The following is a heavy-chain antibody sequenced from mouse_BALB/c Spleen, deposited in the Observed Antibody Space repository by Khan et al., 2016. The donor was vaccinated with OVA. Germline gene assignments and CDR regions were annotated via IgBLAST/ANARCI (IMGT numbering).Heavy chain of an antibody. D-gene: IGHD2-1*01. CDR2: INSDGDYT. CDR1: GFTFSTYA. Sequence: EVELVESGGALVKPGGSLKLSCAASGFTFSTYAMSWVRQTPEKRLEWVATINSDGDYTYYPDSVTGRFTISRDNAENTLYLQMSSLGSEDTAMYYCSRSPYGNFAYWGQGTLVTVSA. V-gene: IGHV5-9-3*01. CDR3: SRSPYGNFAY. J-gene: IGHJ3*01.